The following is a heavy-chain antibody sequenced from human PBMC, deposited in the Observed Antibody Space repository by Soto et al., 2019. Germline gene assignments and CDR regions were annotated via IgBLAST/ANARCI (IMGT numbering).Heavy chain of an antibody. Sequence: QVQLVQSGAEVKKPGSSLKVSCKVFGETLNSNPIGWVRQAPGQGLEWVGGIVPLSDRTNYAQELQGRVTATADGSTSTVYVELSNLKSDDTAVYYCARKSGRDCHSGGGCFSLDVWGQGSLITVSS. CDR1: GETLNSNP. D-gene: IGHD2-15*01. CDR3: ARKSGRDCHSGGGCFSLDV. J-gene: IGHJ4*02. V-gene: IGHV1-69*01. CDR2: IVPLSDRT.